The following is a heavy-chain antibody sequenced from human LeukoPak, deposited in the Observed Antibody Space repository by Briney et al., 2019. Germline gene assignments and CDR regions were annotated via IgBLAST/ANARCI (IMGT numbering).Heavy chain of an antibody. V-gene: IGHV4-30-2*01. CDR2: IYHSGST. CDR3: ARSLYYGSGSYYRGRSAFDI. J-gene: IGHJ3*02. Sequence: SQTLSLTCAVSGGSISSGGYSWSWIRQPPGKGLEWIGYIYHSGSTYYNPSLKSRVTISVDRSKNQFSLKLSSVTAADTAVYYCARSLYYGSGSYYRGRSAFDIWGQGTMVTVSS. D-gene: IGHD3-10*01. CDR1: GGSISSGGYS.